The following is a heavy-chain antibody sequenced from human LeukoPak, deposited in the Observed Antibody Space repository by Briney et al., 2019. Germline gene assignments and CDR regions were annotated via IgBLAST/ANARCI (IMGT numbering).Heavy chain of an antibody. J-gene: IGHJ5*02. D-gene: IGHD6-13*01. Sequence: GGSLRLSCAASGFTFSSYAMSWVRQAPGKGLEWVSAISGSGGSTYYADSVKGRFTISRDNSKNTLYLQMNSLRAEDTAVYYCATSGSSSWLRGRWSDPWGQGTLVTVSS. CDR2: ISGSGGST. CDR1: GFTFSSYA. CDR3: ATSGSSSWLRGRWSDP. V-gene: IGHV3-23*01.